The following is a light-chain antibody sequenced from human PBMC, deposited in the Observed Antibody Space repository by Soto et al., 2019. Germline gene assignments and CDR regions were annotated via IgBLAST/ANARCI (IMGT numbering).Light chain of an antibody. Sequence: ESVFTQSAATLSLSPGERATLSCRASQSVSSYLAWYQQKPGQAPRLLIYDASNRATGIPARFSGSGSGTDFTLTISSLEPEDFAVYYCQQRSNWLTFGGGTKVDIK. CDR2: DAS. V-gene: IGKV3-11*01. CDR3: QQRSNWLT. CDR1: QSVSSY. J-gene: IGKJ4*01.